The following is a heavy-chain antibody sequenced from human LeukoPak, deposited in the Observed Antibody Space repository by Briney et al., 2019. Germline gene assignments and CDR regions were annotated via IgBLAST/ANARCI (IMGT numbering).Heavy chain of an antibody. CDR2: IYTSGST. CDR1: GGSISSYY. D-gene: IGHD6-6*01. J-gene: IGHJ4*02. V-gene: IGHV4-4*07. Sequence: SETLSLTCTVSGGSISSYYWSWIRQPAGKGLEWIGRIYTSGSTNYNPSLKSRVTISVDTSKNQFSLKLSPVTAADTAVYYCAGESPTSLDYWGQGTLVTVSS. CDR3: AGESPTSLDY.